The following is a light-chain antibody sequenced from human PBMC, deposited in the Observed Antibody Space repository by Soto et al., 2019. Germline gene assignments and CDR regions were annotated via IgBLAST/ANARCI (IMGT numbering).Light chain of an antibody. CDR3: QQYTNTNNPWM. CDR1: QSVSSN. V-gene: IGKV3-15*01. CDR2: GAS. J-gene: IGKJ1*01. Sequence: EIVLTQSPGTLSVSPGERATLSCRASQSVSSNLAWYQQKPGQAPRLLIYGASTRATDIPARFSGSGSGTEFTLIISGLQPDDSATYYCQQYTNTNNPWMFGQGTKVDIK.